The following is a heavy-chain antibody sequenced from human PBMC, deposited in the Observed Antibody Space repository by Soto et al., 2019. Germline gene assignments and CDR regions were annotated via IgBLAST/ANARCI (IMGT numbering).Heavy chain of an antibody. CDR3: ARVHVMVVAGSTFDY. D-gene: IGHD2-15*01. CDR1: GYSISSGSY. J-gene: IGHJ4*01. Sequence: SYTLSLTCTVSGYSISSGSYWGWIRQPPGKGPEWIASMYHGGTTFYNPSLKSRVTISIDTSNNQFSLRLRSVTAADAAVYYCARVHVMVVAGSTFDYWGHGIMVTASS. CDR2: MYHGGTT. V-gene: IGHV4-38-2*02.